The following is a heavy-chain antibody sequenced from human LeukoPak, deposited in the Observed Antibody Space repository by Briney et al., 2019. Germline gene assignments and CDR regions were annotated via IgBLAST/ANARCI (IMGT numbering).Heavy chain of an antibody. J-gene: IGHJ4*02. D-gene: IGHD1-1*01. CDR2: IKQDGSEK. Sequence: GGSLRLSCTVSGFTFSSYWMSWVRQAPGKGLEWVANIKQDGSEKYYADSVKGRFTISRDNSKNTLYLQMNSLRAEDTAVYYCAKLNYWGQGTLVTVSS. V-gene: IGHV3-7*03. CDR1: GFTFSSYW. CDR3: AKLNY.